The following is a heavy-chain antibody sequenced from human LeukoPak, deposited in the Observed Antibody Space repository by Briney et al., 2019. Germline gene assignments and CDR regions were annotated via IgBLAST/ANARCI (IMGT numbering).Heavy chain of an antibody. CDR3: ARGDDSSGYYYEGAFDI. CDR1: GGSISSYY. V-gene: IGHV4-59*01. CDR2: IYYSGST. Sequence: PSETLSLTCTVSGGSISSYYWSWIRQPPGKGLEWIGYIYYSGSTNYNPSLKSRVTISVDTSKNQFSLKRSSVTAADTAVYYCARGDDSSGYYYEGAFDIWGQGTMVTVSS. J-gene: IGHJ3*02. D-gene: IGHD3-22*01.